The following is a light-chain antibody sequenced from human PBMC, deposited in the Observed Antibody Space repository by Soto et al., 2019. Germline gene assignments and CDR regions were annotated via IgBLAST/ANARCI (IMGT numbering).Light chain of an antibody. Sequence: DVVMTQSPKTLDVSLGEKAAINCKSSQNLLFSSNNKNSLAWYQQRPGQPPKLLIYWASTRESGAPDRFSGSVSGKDFTLTISGLQVEDYALYYCQQYHTTHNTFGQRTKLEIK. CDR3: QQYHTTHNT. J-gene: IGKJ2*01. CDR2: WAS. V-gene: IGKV4-1*01. CDR1: QNLLFSSNNKNS.